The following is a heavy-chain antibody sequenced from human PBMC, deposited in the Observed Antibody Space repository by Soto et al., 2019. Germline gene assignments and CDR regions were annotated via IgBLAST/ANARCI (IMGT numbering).Heavy chain of an antibody. J-gene: IGHJ4*02. CDR3: AHPNFDGTHYDFWSGYYKVPYYFDY. Sequence: SGPTLVNPTQTLTLPCTFSGFSLSTSGVGVGWIRQPPGKSLEWLALIYWNDDKRYSPSLKSRLTITKDTSKNQVVLTMTNMDPVDTATYYCAHPNFDGTHYDFWSGYYKVPYYFDYWCQGTLVPVSS. D-gene: IGHD3-3*01. CDR1: GFSLSTSGVG. V-gene: IGHV2-5*01. CDR2: IYWNDDK.